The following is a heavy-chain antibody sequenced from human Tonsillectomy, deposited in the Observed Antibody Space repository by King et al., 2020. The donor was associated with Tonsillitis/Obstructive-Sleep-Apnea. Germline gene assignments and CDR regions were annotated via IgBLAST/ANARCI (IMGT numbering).Heavy chain of an antibody. V-gene: IGHV1-8*01. D-gene: IGHD2-15*01. Sequence: VQLVESGAEVKKPGASVKVSCKASGYTFSNYNIHWVRQATGQGLEWMGWMNTNSGDTGYAQQFQGRVTMTRNTSITTAYMDLSSLRSEDTAFYYCARDMEFCSGDGCYECFDPWGQGTLVTVSS. CDR1: GYTFSNYN. CDR3: ARDMEFCSGDGCYECFDP. CDR2: MNTNSGDT. J-gene: IGHJ5*02.